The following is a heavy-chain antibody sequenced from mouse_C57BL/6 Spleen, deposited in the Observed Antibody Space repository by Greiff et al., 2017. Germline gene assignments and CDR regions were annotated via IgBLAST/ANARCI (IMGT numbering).Heavy chain of an antibody. Sequence: VQLQQSGPELVKPGASVKITCKASGYSFTDYNMNWVKQSNGKSLEWIGVINPNYGTTSYNQKFKGKATLTVDQSSSTAYMQLNSLTSEDSAVYYCARSSITTVEAWFAYWGQGTLVTVSA. CDR3: ARSSITTVEAWFAY. J-gene: IGHJ3*01. V-gene: IGHV1-39*01. CDR1: GYSFTDYN. D-gene: IGHD1-1*01. CDR2: INPNYGTT.